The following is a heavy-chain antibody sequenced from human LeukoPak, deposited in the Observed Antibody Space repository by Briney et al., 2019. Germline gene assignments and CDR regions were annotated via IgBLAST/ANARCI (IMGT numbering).Heavy chain of an antibody. V-gene: IGHV3-53*01. CDR1: GFTVSSNF. CDR2: IYSGGST. J-gene: IGHJ4*02. Sequence: GGSLRLSCAASGFTVSSNFMSWVRQAPGKGLEWVSFIYSGGSTYYADSVKGRFTISRDNSKNTLYLQMNSLRAEDTAVYYCATSHRRYEYYFDFWGQGALVTVSS. CDR3: ATSHRRYEYYFDF. D-gene: IGHD5-12*01.